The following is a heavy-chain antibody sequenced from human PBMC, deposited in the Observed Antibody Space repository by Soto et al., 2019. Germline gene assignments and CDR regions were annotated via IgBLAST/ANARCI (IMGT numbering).Heavy chain of an antibody. J-gene: IGHJ4*02. CDR2: ISTSNGNT. Sequence: QVQLVQSGAEVKKPGASVKVSCKASGYTFTIYGISWVRQAPGQGLEWMGWISTSNGNTNYAQKLQGGVTMTTDTSPSTAYMERRSLRADDTAGYYCARDRGRYALDYWGQGTLVTVSS. CDR1: GYTFTIYG. CDR3: ARDRGRYALDY. D-gene: IGHD1-26*01. V-gene: IGHV1-18*01.